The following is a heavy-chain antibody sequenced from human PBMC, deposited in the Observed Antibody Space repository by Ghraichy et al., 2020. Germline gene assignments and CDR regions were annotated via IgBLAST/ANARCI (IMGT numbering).Heavy chain of an antibody. CDR2: INHSGST. Sequence: SETLSLTCAVYGGSFSGYYWSWIRQPPGKGLEWIGEINHSGSTNYNPSLKSRVTISVDTSKNQFSLKLSSVTAADTAVYYCARGPSYFDYWGQGTLVTVSS. J-gene: IGHJ4*02. CDR1: GGSFSGYY. CDR3: ARGPSYFDY. V-gene: IGHV4-34*01.